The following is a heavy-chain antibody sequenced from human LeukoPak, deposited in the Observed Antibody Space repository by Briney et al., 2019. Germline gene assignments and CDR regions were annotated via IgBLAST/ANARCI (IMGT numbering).Heavy chain of an antibody. J-gene: IGHJ6*03. CDR1: GGSFSGYY. D-gene: IGHD3-16*01. CDR2: INHSGGT. V-gene: IGHV4-34*01. CDR3: ARVKDPGGYYYYYYMDV. Sequence: SETLSLTCAVYGGSFSGYYWSWIRQPPGKGLDRIGEINHSGGTKYNPSLKSRVTISVDTSKNQFSLKLSSVTAADTAMYYCARVKDPGGYYYYYYMDVWGKGTTVTISS.